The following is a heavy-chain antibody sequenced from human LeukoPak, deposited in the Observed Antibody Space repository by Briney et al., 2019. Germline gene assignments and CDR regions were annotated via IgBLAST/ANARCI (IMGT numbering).Heavy chain of an antibody. CDR1: GFTFSSYS. D-gene: IGHD6-19*01. CDR3: ARDREQWLFDY. V-gene: IGHV3-48*01. Sequence: PGGSLRLSCAASGFTFSSYSMNWVRQAPGKGLEWVSYISSSSSTIYYADSVKGRFTISRDNAKNSLYLQMNSLRAEDTAVYYCARDREQWLFDYWGQGTLVTVSS. J-gene: IGHJ4*02. CDR2: ISSSSSTI.